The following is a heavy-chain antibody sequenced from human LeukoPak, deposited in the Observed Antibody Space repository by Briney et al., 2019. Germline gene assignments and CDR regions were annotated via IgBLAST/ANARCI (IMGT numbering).Heavy chain of an antibody. CDR1: GFTFSSYW. CDR3: ARESGSYYANYFDY. J-gene: IGHJ4*02. Sequence: PGGSLRLSCAASGFTFSSYWMSWVRQAPGKGLEWVANIKQDGSEKYYVDSVKGRFTISRDNAKNSLYLQMNSLRAEDTAVYYRARESGSYYANYFDYWGQGTLVTVSS. V-gene: IGHV3-7*01. D-gene: IGHD1-26*01. CDR2: IKQDGSEK.